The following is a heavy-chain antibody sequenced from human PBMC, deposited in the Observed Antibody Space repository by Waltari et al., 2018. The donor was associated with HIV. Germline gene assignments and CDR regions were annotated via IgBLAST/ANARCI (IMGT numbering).Heavy chain of an antibody. CDR3: TTEGLYCSGGTCYSRFDP. CDR2: FDPERSKT. J-gene: IGHJ5*02. D-gene: IGHD2-15*01. CDR1: GYTLSELS. Sequence: QVPLVQSGAEVKKPGASVKVSCKVSGYTLSELSMHWVRRAPGKGLEWKGGFDPERSKTLNAQSVQGRGTMTEDAATDTAYMELSSLRSEDTAVYYCTTEGLYCSGGTCYSRFDPWGQGTLVTVSS. V-gene: IGHV1-24*01.